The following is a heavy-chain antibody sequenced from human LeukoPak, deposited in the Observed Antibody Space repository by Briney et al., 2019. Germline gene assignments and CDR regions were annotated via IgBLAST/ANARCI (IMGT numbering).Heavy chain of an antibody. CDR1: GFTFSDYY. CDR2: ISSSSSYI. J-gene: IGHJ4*02. CDR3: AKDLTYYYDSSGPLGY. D-gene: IGHD3-22*01. V-gene: IGHV3-21*01. Sequence: GGSLRLSCAASGFTFSDYYMNWVRQAPGKGLEWVSSISSSSSYIYYADSVKGRFTISRDNAKNSLYLQMNSLRAEDTAVYYCAKDLTYYYDSSGPLGYWGQGTLVTVSS.